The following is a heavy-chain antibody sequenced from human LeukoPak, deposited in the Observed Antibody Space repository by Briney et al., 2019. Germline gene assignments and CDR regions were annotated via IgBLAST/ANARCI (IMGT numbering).Heavy chain of an antibody. Sequence: GGSLRLSCAASGFTFSTYAMSWVRQAPGKGLEWVSGTSGSASVTYSSASVKGRFTISRDNSKNTLYLQMNSLRAEDTAVYYCAKDYDSYYYDSSGYFDYWGQGTLVTVSS. V-gene: IGHV3-23*01. D-gene: IGHD3-22*01. CDR3: AKDYDSYYYDSSGYFDY. CDR2: TSGSASVT. J-gene: IGHJ4*02. CDR1: GFTFSTYA.